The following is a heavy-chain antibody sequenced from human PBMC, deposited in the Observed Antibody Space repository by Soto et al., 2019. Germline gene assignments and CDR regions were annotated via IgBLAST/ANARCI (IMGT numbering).Heavy chain of an antibody. CDR2: ISAYSGSA. D-gene: IGHD6-6*01. V-gene: IGHV1-18*01. Sequence: QVQLVQSGAEVKKPGASVKVSCKTSNYTFTIYGISWVRQAPGQGLEWMGWISAYSGSADYAQKFQGRVTLTTDTSTTTAYLELRSLRSDDTAVYYCARNGGSSSPLAHWGQGTLVTVSS. J-gene: IGHJ4*02. CDR3: ARNGGSSSPLAH. CDR1: NYTFTIYG.